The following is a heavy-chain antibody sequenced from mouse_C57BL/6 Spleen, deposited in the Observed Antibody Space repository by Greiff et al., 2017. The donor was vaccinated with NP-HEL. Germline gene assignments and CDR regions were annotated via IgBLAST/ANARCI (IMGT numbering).Heavy chain of an antibody. CDR1: GYAFSSSW. J-gene: IGHJ3*01. V-gene: IGHV1-82*01. Sequence: VQLQQSGPELVKPGASVKISCKASGYAFSSSWMNWVKQRPGKGLEWIGRIYPGDGDTNYNGKFTGKATLTADKSSSTAYMQLSSLTSEDSAVYFCAGYGNSLAYWGQGTLVTVSA. CDR3: AGYGNSLAY. CDR2: IYPGDGDT. D-gene: IGHD2-1*01.